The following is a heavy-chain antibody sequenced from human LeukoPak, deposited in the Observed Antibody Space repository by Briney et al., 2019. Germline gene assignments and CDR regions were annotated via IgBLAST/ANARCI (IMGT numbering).Heavy chain of an antibody. Sequence: SGGSLRLSCAASGSTFSSYSMNWVRQAPGKGLEWVSYISSSSRTIYSADSVKGRFTISRANAKNSLYLQMNSLRAEDTAVYYCGRVSRRYYYDSSGYLGYWGQGTLVTVSS. CDR2: ISSSSRTI. V-gene: IGHV3-48*01. CDR1: GSTFSSYS. J-gene: IGHJ4*02. CDR3: GRVSRRYYYDSSGYLGY. D-gene: IGHD3-22*01.